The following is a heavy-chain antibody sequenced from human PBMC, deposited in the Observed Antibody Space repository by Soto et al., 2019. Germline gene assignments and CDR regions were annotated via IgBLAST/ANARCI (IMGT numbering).Heavy chain of an antibody. J-gene: IGHJ4*02. D-gene: IGHD5-18*01. CDR1: GFSLSNARMG. V-gene: IGHV2-26*01. CDR2: IFSNDEK. CDR3: ARIRKDGYNRLLYYFDY. Sequence: SGPTLVNPTETLTLTCTVSGFSLSNARMGVSWIRQPPGKALEWLAHIFSNDEKSYSTSLKSRLTISKDTSKSQVVLTMTNMDPVDTATYYCARIRKDGYNRLLYYFDYCGQGPLVTVSS.